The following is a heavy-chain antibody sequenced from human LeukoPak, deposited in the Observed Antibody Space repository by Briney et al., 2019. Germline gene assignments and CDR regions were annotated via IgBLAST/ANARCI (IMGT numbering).Heavy chain of an antibody. Sequence: ASVEVSCKASGYTFTSYYMHWVRQAPGQRLEWMGIINPSGGSTSYAQKFQGRVTMTRDTSTSTVYMELSSLRSEDTAVYYCARDEYMVRGPYYYGMDVWGQGTTVTVSS. V-gene: IGHV1-46*01. CDR2: INPSGGST. CDR3: ARDEYMVRGPYYYGMDV. CDR1: GYTFTSYY. J-gene: IGHJ6*02. D-gene: IGHD3-10*01.